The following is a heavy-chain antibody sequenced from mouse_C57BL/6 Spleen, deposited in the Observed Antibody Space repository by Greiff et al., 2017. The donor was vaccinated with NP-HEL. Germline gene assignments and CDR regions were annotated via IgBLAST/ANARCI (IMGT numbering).Heavy chain of an antibody. CDR1: GFTFSSYA. Sequence: EVQLQQSGGGLVKPGGSLKLSCAASGFTFSSYAMSWVRQTPEKRLEWVATISDGGSYTYYPDNVKGRFTISRDNAKNNLYLQMSHLKSEDTAMYYCARDSDYYYGSSYAWFAYWGQGTLVTVSA. V-gene: IGHV5-4*01. D-gene: IGHD1-1*01. CDR3: ARDSDYYYGSSYAWFAY. CDR2: ISDGGSYT. J-gene: IGHJ3*01.